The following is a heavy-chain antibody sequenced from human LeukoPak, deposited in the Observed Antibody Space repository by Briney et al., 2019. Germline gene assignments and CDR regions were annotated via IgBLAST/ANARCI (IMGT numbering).Heavy chain of an antibody. CDR1: GFTFSGSA. V-gene: IGHV3-73*01. Sequence: GGSLRLSCAASGFTFSGSAIHWVRQASGKGLEWLGRIRIKPDNYATAYAASVKGRFTISRDDSKNSAYLQMDSLKAEDTAVYYCARSGPRGLWGQGTLVTVSS. CDR2: IRIKPDNYAT. J-gene: IGHJ4*02. CDR3: ARSGPRGL. D-gene: IGHD3-10*01.